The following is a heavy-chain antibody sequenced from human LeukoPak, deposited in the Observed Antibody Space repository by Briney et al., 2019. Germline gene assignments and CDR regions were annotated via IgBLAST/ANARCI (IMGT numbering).Heavy chain of an antibody. J-gene: IGHJ4*02. V-gene: IGHV3-13*01. Sequence: GGSLRLSCAASGFTVSSYAMHWVRQPIGKGLEWVSALGIAGDTFYPGSVKGRFTISRENAMNSLYLQMNSLRAEDTAMYYCARQMQSHGNFDSWGQGTLVTVSS. CDR1: GFTVSSYA. CDR2: LGIAGDT. CDR3: ARQMQSHGNFDS. D-gene: IGHD1-26*01.